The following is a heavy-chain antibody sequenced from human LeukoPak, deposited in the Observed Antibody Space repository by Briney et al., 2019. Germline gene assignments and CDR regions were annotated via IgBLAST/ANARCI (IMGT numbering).Heavy chain of an antibody. Sequence: GGSLRLSCAASGFTFSNYAMSWVRQAPGKGLEWVSAISGSASSTYHADSVKGRFTISRDNSKNTLYLQMNSLRAEDTAVYYCARDEFDPWGQGTLVTVSS. CDR2: ISGSASST. CDR3: ARDEFDP. V-gene: IGHV3-23*01. J-gene: IGHJ5*02. CDR1: GFTFSNYA.